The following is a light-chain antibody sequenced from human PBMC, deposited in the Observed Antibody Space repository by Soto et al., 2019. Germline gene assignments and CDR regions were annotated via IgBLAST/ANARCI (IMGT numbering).Light chain of an antibody. Sequence: IELTQSPSTLSSSVGDRVTITCRASQSISSWLAWYQQKPGKAPKLRIYDASSLESGVPSRLSGSGSGTEFTLTISSMQPDDFATYYCQQYDTSSTFGGGTKVDIK. CDR1: QSISSW. J-gene: IGKJ4*01. CDR3: QQYDTSST. CDR2: DAS. V-gene: IGKV1-5*01.